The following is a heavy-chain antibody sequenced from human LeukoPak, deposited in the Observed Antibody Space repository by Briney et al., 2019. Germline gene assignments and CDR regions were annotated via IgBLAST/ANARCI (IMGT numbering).Heavy chain of an antibody. CDR3: AKDLSGGHDGVFDY. V-gene: IGHV3-9*01. J-gene: IGHJ4*02. CDR2: ISWNSGSI. D-gene: IGHD2-8*01. Sequence: GGSLRLSCAASGFTFDDYAMHWVRQAPGKGLEWVSGISWNSGSIGYADSVKGRFTISRDNAKNSLYLQMNSLRAEDTALYYCAKDLSGGHDGVFDYWGQGTLVTVSS. CDR1: GFTFDDYA.